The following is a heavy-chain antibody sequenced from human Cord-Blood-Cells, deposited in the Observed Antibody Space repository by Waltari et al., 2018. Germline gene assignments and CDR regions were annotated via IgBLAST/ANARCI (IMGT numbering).Heavy chain of an antibody. CDR3: AAGDFWSGIDY. D-gene: IGHD3-3*01. J-gene: IGHJ4*02. CDR2: SVVGSGNT. CDR1: GFTFTSCA. V-gene: IGHV1-58*01. Sequence: QMQLVQSGPEVKKPGTSVKVSCKASGFTFTSCALQWVRQARGQRLEWIGGSVVGSGNTNYAQKFQERVTITRDMSTSTAYMELGSLRSEDTAVYYCAAGDFWSGIDYWGQGTLVTVSS.